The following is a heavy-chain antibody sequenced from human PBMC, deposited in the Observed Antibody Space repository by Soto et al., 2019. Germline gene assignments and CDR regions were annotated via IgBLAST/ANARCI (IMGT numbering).Heavy chain of an antibody. CDR1: GGSISSYY. CDR3: ARAKAPLYSSSWYWFDP. V-gene: IGHV4-59*08. CDR2: IYYSGST. J-gene: IGHJ5*02. Sequence: QVQLQESGPGLVKPSETLSLTCTVSGGSISSYYWSWIRQPPGKGLEWIGYIYYSGSTNYNPSLKSRVTISVDSSKNSFSLKLSSVTAAASAVYYCARAKAPLYSSSWYWFDPWGQGTLVTVSS. D-gene: IGHD6-13*01.